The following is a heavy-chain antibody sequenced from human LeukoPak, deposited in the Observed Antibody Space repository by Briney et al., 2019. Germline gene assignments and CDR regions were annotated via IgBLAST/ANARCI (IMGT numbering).Heavy chain of an antibody. CDR2: IYPVPSHT. Sequence: GEALKISCKGSGCSFTSYWIGWVRQMPGKGLEGMGIIYPVPSHTRYPPSFQVPLPISPHKSISTAYLQWSSLKASDTAMYYCARQGYSYGPFDYWGQGTLVTVSS. D-gene: IGHD5-18*01. J-gene: IGHJ4*02. CDR1: GCSFTSYW. V-gene: IGHV5-51*01. CDR3: ARQGYSYGPFDY.